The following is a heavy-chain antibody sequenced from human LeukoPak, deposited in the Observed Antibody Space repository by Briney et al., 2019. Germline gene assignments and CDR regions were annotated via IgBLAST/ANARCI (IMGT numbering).Heavy chain of an antibody. D-gene: IGHD3-22*01. Sequence: GGSLRLSCAASGFTFSSYAMSWVRQAPGKGLEWVSAISGSGGSTYYADSVKGRFTISRDNSKNTLYLQMNSLRAEDTAVYYCAKGGYYYDSSGYWTWGQGTLVTVSS. V-gene: IGHV3-23*01. CDR1: GFTFSSYA. CDR3: AKGGYYYDSSGYWT. CDR2: ISGSGGST. J-gene: IGHJ5*02.